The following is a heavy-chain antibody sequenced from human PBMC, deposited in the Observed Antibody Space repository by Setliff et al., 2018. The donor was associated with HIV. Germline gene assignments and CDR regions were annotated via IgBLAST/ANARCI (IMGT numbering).Heavy chain of an antibody. V-gene: IGHV2-5*02. J-gene: IGHJ4*02. D-gene: IGHD3-10*01. CDR2: IYWDGDK. Sequence: SGPTLVNPPPPPRLTCTFSGVSLNTPGVGVGWIRQPPGKCLDWLALIYWDGDKRHNPSLKGSATITKDISGRRVILTMTKVDPVDTATYYCAHGQTTYGGVITLGFDYWGQGTLVTVSS. CDR3: AHGQTTYGGVITLGFDY. CDR1: GVSLNTPGVG.